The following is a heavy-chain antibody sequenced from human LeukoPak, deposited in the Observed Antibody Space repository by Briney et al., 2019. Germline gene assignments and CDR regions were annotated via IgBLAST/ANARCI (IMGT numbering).Heavy chain of an antibody. V-gene: IGHV4-34*01. Sequence: SETLSLTCAVYGGSFSGYYWSWIRQPPGKGLEWIGEINHSGSTNYNPSLKSRVTISVDTSKNQFPLKLSSVTAADTAVYYCARGYVTGTRLFDYWGQGTLVTVSS. J-gene: IGHJ4*02. D-gene: IGHD1-7*01. CDR2: INHSGST. CDR1: GGSFSGYY. CDR3: ARGYVTGTRLFDY.